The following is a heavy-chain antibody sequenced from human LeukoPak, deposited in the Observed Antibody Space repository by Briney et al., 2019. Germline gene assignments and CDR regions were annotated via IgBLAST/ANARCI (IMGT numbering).Heavy chain of an antibody. CDR3: AKGIYYDYGDYFDY. V-gene: IGHV3-23*01. D-gene: IGHD4-17*01. CDR1: GFTFSSSA. J-gene: IGHJ4*02. CDR2: ISGSGGST. Sequence: GGSLRLSCAASGFTFSSSATSWVRQAPGKGLEWVSAISGSGGSTYYADSVKGRFTISRDNSKNTLYLQMNSLRAEDTAVFYCAKGIYYDYGDYFDYWGQGTLVTVSS.